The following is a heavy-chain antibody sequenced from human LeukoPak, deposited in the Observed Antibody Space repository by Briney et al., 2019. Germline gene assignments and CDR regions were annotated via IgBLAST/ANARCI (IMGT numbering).Heavy chain of an antibody. V-gene: IGHV4-59*08. J-gene: IGHJ4*02. CDR1: DGSISNYF. D-gene: IGHD2-8*01. CDR3: ARHGRMVIMSKFSTGIDQ. CDR2: IYYTGMT. Sequence: SETLSLTCTVPDGSISNYFRSWIRQPPGKGLEWIGYIYYTGMTNSNPSLKSRVTISMDTSKNQFSLNLRSVTAADTAIYYCARHGRMVIMSKFSTGIDQWGQGTLVTVSS.